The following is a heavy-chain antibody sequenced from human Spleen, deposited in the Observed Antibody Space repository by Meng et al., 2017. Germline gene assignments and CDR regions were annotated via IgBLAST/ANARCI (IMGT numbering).Heavy chain of an antibody. CDR3: ARKAGNCISTTCYSLDY. D-gene: IGHD2-2*01. CDR2: IIPIFGTT. V-gene: IGHV1-69*13. J-gene: IGHJ4*01. Sequence: SVKVSCKASGGTFSSDAMSWVRQAPGQGLEWMGGIIPIFGTTNYAQKFQGRITITADESTSAVYMELTRLTSEDTAVYFCARKAGNCISTTCYSLDYWGQGTLVTVSS. CDR1: GGTFSSDA.